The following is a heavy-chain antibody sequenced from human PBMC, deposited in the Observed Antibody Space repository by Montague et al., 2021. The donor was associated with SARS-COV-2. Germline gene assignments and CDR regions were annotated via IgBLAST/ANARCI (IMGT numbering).Heavy chain of an antibody. CDR2: FGSTSSNI. CDR3: ARSPRGSGTGGLDY. D-gene: IGHD3/OR15-3a*01. J-gene: IGHJ4*02. CDR1: GFTISSYG. Sequence: SLRLSCAASGFTISSYGINWVRQAPGKGLEWLSYFGSTSSNIYYGDSVKGRFTISRDNAKNSLILQMNSLKDEDTAVYYCARSPRGSGTGGLDYWGQGTLVTVSS. V-gene: IGHV3-21*01.